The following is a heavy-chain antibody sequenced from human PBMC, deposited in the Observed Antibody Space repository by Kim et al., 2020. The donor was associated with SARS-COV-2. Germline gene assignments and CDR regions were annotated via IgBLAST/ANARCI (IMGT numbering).Heavy chain of an antibody. D-gene: IGHD3-10*01. CDR3: ARGGVAGSTKAMYV. CDR2: IKEDGSEK. CDR1: GFTFNTYW. J-gene: IGHJ6*02. Sequence: GGSLRLSCAASGFTFNTYWMSWVRQAPGKGLEWMANIKEDGSEKHYVDSVQGRFTISTDAARNSLYLQMNNLRAEDTAVYYCARGGVAGSTKAMYVWGQGTTVTVSS. V-gene: IGHV3-7*03.